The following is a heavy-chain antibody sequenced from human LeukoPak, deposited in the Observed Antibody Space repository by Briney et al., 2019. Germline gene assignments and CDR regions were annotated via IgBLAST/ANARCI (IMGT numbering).Heavy chain of an antibody. D-gene: IGHD3-3*01. CDR1: GGTFISYA. CDR2: IIPIFGTA. V-gene: IGHV1-69*06. CDR3: ASTLGGYYYYMDV. Sequence: GASVKVSCKASGGTFISYAISWVRQAPGQGLEWMGGIIPIFGTANYAQKFQGRVTITADKSTSTAYMELSSLRSEDTAVYYCASTLGGYYYYMDVWGKGTTVTVSS. J-gene: IGHJ6*03.